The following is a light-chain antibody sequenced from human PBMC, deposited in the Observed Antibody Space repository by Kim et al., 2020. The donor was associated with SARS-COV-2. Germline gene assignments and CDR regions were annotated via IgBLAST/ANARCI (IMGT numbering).Light chain of an antibody. CDR2: DVS. Sequence: QSALTQPRSVSGSPGQSVTISCPGTSSDVGGYNYVSWYQQHPGKAPKLMIYDVSKRPSGVPDRFSGSKSGNTASLTISGLQAEDEADYYCCSYAGSCYVFGTGTKVTVL. V-gene: IGLV2-11*01. CDR3: CSYAGSCYV. CDR1: SSDVGGYNY. J-gene: IGLJ1*01.